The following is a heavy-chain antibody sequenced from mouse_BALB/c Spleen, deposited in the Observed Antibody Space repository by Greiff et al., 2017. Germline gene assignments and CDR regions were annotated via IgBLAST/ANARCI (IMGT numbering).Heavy chain of an antibody. V-gene: IGHV7-3*02. Sequence: EVQLQESGGGLVQPGGSLRLSCATSGFTFTDYYMSWVRQPPGKALEWLGFIRNKANGYTTEYSASVKGRFTISRDNSQSILYLQMNTLRAEDSATYYCARDWGPFAYWGQGTLVTVSA. J-gene: IGHJ3*01. CDR3: ARDWGPFAY. CDR1: GFTFTDYY. CDR2: IRNKANGYTT.